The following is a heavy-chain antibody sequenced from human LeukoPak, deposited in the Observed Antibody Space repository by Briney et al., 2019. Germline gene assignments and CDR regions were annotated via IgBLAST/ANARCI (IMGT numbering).Heavy chain of an antibody. CDR2: INHSGST. V-gene: IGHV4-39*07. D-gene: IGHD2-15*01. CDR1: GGSINSDNYY. Sequence: SQTLSLTCTVSGGSINSDNYYWSWIRQPPGKGLEWIGEINHSGSTNYNPSLKSRVTISVDTSKNQFSLKLSSVTAADTAVYYCARAMVVAATTGYYYYGMDVWGQGTTVTVSS. CDR3: ARAMVVAATTGYYYYGMDV. J-gene: IGHJ6*02.